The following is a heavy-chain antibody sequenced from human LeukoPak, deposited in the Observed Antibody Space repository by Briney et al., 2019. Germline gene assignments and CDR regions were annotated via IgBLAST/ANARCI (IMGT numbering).Heavy chain of an antibody. CDR3: ASGMAYYMDV. Sequence: GGSLRLSCASSGFTFSSYLMHWVRQAPGKGLVWVSRINSDGSSTSYADSVKGRFTISRDNAKNTLYLQMNSLRAEDTAVYYCASGMAYYMDVWGKGTTVTVSS. J-gene: IGHJ6*03. CDR2: INSDGSST. V-gene: IGHV3-74*01. D-gene: IGHD5-24*01. CDR1: GFTFSSYL.